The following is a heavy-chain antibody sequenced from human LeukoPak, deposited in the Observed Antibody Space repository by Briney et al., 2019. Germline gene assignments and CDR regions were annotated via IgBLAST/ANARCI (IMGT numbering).Heavy chain of an antibody. V-gene: IGHV3-23*01. D-gene: IGHD3-16*01. Sequence: PGGSLRLSCAASGLAFGDYAFSWVRQAPGKELEWVAGMSGSASMSYYADSVAGRFTIARDNSKNTVFLQMNSLRAEDTAIYHCAKDISVSVILTFDSWGRGALVTVSS. J-gene: IGHJ4*02. CDR2: MSGSASMS. CDR1: GLAFGDYA. CDR3: AKDISVSVILTFDS.